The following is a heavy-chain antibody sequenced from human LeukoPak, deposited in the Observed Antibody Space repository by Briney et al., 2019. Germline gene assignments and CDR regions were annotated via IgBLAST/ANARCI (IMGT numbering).Heavy chain of an antibody. V-gene: IGHV1-2*02. CDR1: GYTFTGYY. J-gene: IGHJ6*03. CDR3: ATPYYYGSGSPSDYYMDV. Sequence: ASVKVSCNASGYTFTGYYMHRVRQAPGQGLEWMGWINPNSGGTNYAQKFQGRVTMTRDTSISTAYMELSRLRSDDTAVYYCATPYYYGSGSPSDYYMDVWGKGTTVTVSS. CDR2: INPNSGGT. D-gene: IGHD3-10*01.